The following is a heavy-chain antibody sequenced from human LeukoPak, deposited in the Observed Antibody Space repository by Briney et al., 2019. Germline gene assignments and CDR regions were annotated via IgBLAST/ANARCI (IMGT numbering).Heavy chain of an antibody. V-gene: IGHV4-34*01. CDR3: ARGRGYSSGWFYFDY. CDR1: GGSFSGYY. J-gene: IGHJ4*02. CDR2: INHSGST. D-gene: IGHD6-19*01. Sequence: PSETLSLTCAVYGGSFSGYYWSWIRQPPGKGLEWIGEINHSGSTNYNPSLKSRVTISVVTSKNQFSLKLSSVTAADTAVYYCARGRGYSSGWFYFDYWGQGTLVAVSS.